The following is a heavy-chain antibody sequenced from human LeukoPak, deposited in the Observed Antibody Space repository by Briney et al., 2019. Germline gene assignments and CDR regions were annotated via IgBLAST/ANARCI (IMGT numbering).Heavy chain of an antibody. CDR1: GYTFTGYY. J-gene: IGHJ3*02. V-gene: IGHV1-8*02. Sequence: ASVKVSCRASGYTFTGYYMHWVRQATGQGLEWMGWMNPNSGNTGYAQKFQGRVTMTRNTSISTAYMELSSLRSEDTAVYYCAGHAADDAFDIWGQGTMVTVSS. D-gene: IGHD6-25*01. CDR2: MNPNSGNT. CDR3: AGHAADDAFDI.